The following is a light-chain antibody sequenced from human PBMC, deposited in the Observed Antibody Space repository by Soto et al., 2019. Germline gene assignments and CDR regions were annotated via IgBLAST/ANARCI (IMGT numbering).Light chain of an antibody. J-gene: IGKJ1*01. CDR1: QGIRND. Sequence: IEMTQSPSSLPASVGGRVTITCRASQGIRNDLGWYQQKPGKAPNLLIYAASSLQSGVPSRFSGSGSGTDFTLTISSLQPDDFATYYCQQYNSAWTFGQGTKVDIK. CDR2: AAS. CDR3: QQYNSAWT. V-gene: IGKV1-17*01.